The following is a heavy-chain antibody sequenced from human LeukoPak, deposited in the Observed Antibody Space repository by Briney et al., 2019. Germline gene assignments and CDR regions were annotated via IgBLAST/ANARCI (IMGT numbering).Heavy chain of an antibody. D-gene: IGHD4-11*01. J-gene: IGHJ6*02. CDR2: IYYSGSA. V-gene: IGHV4-59*02. Sequence: SQILSLTCTVSGDSVTTYYWSWIRQPPGKGLEWLGYIYYSGSATYNPSLKSRVTISVDTSKNQFSLKLSSVTAADTAVYYCARDGSNWSNDYYHGVDVWGQGTTVTVSS. CDR1: GDSVTTYY. CDR3: ARDGSNWSNDYYHGVDV.